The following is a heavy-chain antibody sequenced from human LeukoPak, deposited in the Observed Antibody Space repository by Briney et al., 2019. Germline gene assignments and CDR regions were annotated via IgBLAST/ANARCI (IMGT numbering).Heavy chain of an antibody. V-gene: IGHV3-30*18. D-gene: IGHD1-7*01. Sequence: GGSLRLSCAASGFTFSSYGMHWVRQPPGKGLEWVAVISYDARNKFYADSLKGRFTISRDNSKNTLYLQMDSLRDEDTAVYYCAKVRRITGTTSLDSWGQGTLVTVSS. CDR3: AKVRRITGTTSLDS. CDR2: ISYDARNK. CDR1: GFTFSSYG. J-gene: IGHJ4*02.